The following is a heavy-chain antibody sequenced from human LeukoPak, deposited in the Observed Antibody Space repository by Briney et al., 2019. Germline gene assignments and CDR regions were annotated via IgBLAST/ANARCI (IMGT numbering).Heavy chain of an antibody. Sequence: GASVKVSCKASGYTFTSYDINWVRQATGQGLEWMGWMNPDSGGTNYAQKFQGRVTMTRDTSISTAYMELSRLRSDDTAVYYCARDFYDNSGYLPSYWGQGTLVTVSS. J-gene: IGHJ4*02. D-gene: IGHD3-22*01. V-gene: IGHV1-2*02. CDR1: GYTFTSYD. CDR3: ARDFYDNSGYLPSY. CDR2: MNPDSGGT.